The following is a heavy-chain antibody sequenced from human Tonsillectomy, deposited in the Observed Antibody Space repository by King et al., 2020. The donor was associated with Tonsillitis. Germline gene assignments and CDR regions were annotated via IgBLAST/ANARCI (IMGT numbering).Heavy chain of an antibody. D-gene: IGHD2-21*01. J-gene: IGHJ4*02. CDR2: IKSKTDGGTT. V-gene: IGHV3-15*01. CDR1: GFTFSNAW. CDR3: TTASCLYCGGDCSDY. Sequence: VQLVESGGGLVKPGGSLRLSCAASGFTFSNAWMSWVRQAPGKGLEWVGRIKSKTDGGTTDYAAPVKGRFTISRDDSKNTLYLQMNSLKTEDTAVYYCTTASCLYCGGDCSDYWGQGTLVTVSS.